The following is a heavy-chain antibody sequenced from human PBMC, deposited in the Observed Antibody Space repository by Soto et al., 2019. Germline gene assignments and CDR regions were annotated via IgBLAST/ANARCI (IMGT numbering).Heavy chain of an antibody. V-gene: IGHV3-53*05. J-gene: IGHJ5*02. CDR1: GFIVSSNA. CDR3: AKEALKDSSGYYFFLA. CDR2: LYSGYTT. Sequence: GGSLRLSCAASGFIVSSNAMSWVRQAPGKGLEWVSVLYSGYTTYYADSVKGRFTISRDNSKNTLYLQMNSLRAEDTAVYYCAKEALKDSSGYYFFLAWGQGTLVTVSS. D-gene: IGHD3-22*01.